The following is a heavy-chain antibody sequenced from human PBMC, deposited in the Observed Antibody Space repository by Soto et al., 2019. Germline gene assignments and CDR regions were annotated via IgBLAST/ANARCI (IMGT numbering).Heavy chain of an antibody. CDR2: IKRRYDDGTT. CDR1: GFGFSDVW. D-gene: IGHD2-15*01. J-gene: IGHJ4*01. Sequence: QLVESGGGLVEPGGSLRLSCAASGFGFSDVWMTWVRQVPGKGLEWVGRIKRRYDDGTTDYAAAVKGRFTISRDDSKNTLYLQIDSLKTEDTAAYYCATEGEMSGASDWADYFDHWGQGTLVTVSS. CDR3: ATEGEMSGASDWADYFDH. V-gene: IGHV3-15*01.